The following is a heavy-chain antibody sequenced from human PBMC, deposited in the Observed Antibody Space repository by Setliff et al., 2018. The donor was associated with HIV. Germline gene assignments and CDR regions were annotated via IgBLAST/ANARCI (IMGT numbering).Heavy chain of an antibody. Sequence: GGSLRLSCAASGFTFSGSTIHWVRQASGKGLEWVGRIGSKANSYATAYAASVKGRFTTSREDSKNTAYLQMNSLKTEDTAVYYCAKDGHDQDHYYHMDVWGKGTTVTVSS. CDR3: AKDGHDQDHYYHMDV. CDR1: GFTFSGST. V-gene: IGHV3-73*01. D-gene: IGHD1-1*01. J-gene: IGHJ6*03. CDR2: IGSKANSYAT.